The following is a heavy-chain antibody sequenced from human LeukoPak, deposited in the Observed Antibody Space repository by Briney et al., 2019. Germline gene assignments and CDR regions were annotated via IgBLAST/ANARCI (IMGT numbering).Heavy chain of an antibody. CDR2: IYSGGST. J-gene: IGHJ4*02. CDR3: ASLDSSGYYFDY. D-gene: IGHD3-22*01. Sequence: PGGSLRLSCAASGFTISSNYMSWVRQAPGKGLEWVSVIYSGGSTYYAHSVKGRFTISRDNSKNTLYLQMNSLRAEDTAVYYCASLDSSGYYFDYWGQGTLVTVSS. CDR1: GFTISSNY. V-gene: IGHV3-53*01.